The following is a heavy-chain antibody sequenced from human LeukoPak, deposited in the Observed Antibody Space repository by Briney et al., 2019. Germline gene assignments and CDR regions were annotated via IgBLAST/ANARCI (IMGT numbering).Heavy chain of an antibody. J-gene: IGHJ4*02. CDR2: ISGSGGST. CDR1: GFTFTSYA. V-gene: IGHV3-23*01. CDR3: AKATGEN. D-gene: IGHD7-27*01. Sequence: GRSLRLSCAVSGFTFTSYAISWVSQAPGKGIEWDSAISGSGGSTYYTDSVKGRFTLSRDNSKNTMYLQMNSLRAEDTAVTYCAKATGENWGQGTLVTVSS.